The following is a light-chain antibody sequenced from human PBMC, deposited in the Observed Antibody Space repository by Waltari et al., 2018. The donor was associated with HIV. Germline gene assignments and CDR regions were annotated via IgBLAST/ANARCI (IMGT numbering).Light chain of an antibody. CDR1: SSNIGINY. Sequence: QSVLTPPPSVPAAPGQNVFISCPGTSSNIGINYVSWYPQLPGTAPNLLMYDGNNRPSGIPDRFSGSKSGTSATLAITGLQAGDEADYYCVTWDFSLSAVVFGAGTKLTVL. V-gene: IGLV1-51*01. J-gene: IGLJ3*02. CDR3: VTWDFSLSAVV. CDR2: DGN.